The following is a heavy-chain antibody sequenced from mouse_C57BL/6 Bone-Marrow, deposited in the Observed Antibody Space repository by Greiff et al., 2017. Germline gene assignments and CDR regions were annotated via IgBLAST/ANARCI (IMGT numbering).Heavy chain of an antibody. CDR1: GYTFTSYW. CDR2: IYPGSGST. CDR3: ARWRWLLPYAMDY. J-gene: IGHJ4*01. D-gene: IGHD2-3*01. V-gene: IGHV1-55*01. Sequence: VQLQQPGAELVKPGASVKMSCKASGYTFTSYWITWVKQRPGQGLEWIGDIYPGSGSTNYNEKFKSKATLTVDTSSSTAYMQLSSLTSEDSAVYYCARWRWLLPYAMDYWGQGTSVTVSS.